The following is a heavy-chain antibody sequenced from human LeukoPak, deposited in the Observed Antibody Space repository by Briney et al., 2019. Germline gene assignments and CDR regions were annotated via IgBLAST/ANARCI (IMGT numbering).Heavy chain of an antibody. Sequence: GGSLRLSCAASGFIFSSYGMHWVRQAPGKGLEWVAFIRYDGSNTYYADFVKGRFTISRDNSKNTLYLQMNSLRAEDTAVYYCARGARGSGWRVFDIWGQGTMVTVSS. D-gene: IGHD6-19*01. CDR3: ARGARGSGWRVFDI. V-gene: IGHV3-30*02. CDR2: IRYDGSNT. CDR1: GFIFSSYG. J-gene: IGHJ3*02.